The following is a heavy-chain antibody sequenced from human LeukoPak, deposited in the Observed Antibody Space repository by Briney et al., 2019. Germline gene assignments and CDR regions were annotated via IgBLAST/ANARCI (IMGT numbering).Heavy chain of an antibody. CDR2: INPDNGGT. V-gene: IGHV1-2*02. D-gene: IGHD3-16*02. Sequence: ASVKVSRKASGYTFTGHYMHWVRQAPGQGLEWMGWINPDNGGTNYAQKFQGRVTMTRDTSISTAYMELSRLRSDDTAVYYCARDVEMYDYVWGSYRYFDYWGQGTLVTVSS. J-gene: IGHJ4*02. CDR3: ARDVEMYDYVWGSYRYFDY. CDR1: GYTFTGHY.